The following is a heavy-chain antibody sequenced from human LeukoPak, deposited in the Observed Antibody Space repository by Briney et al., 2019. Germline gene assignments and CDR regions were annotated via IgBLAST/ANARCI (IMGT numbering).Heavy chain of an antibody. CDR1: GASIRNYY. D-gene: IGHD6-25*01. V-gene: IGHV4-59*12. J-gene: IGHJ4*02. CDR3: ARGLSPGSGDY. CDR2: IYYSGST. Sequence: SETLSLTCTVSGASIRNYYWSWIRQSPGKGLEWIGYIYYSGSTNYNPSLRSRVTISVDTSKNQFSLKLSSVTAADTAVYYCARGLSPGSGDYWGQGTLVTVSS.